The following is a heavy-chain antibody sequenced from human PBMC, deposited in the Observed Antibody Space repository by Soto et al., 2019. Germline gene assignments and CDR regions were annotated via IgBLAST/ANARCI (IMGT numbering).Heavy chain of an antibody. J-gene: IGHJ6*02. Sequence: GGSLRLSCAASGFTFSSYGMHWVRQAPGKGLEWVAVISYDGSNKYYADSVKGRFTISRDNSKNTLYLQMNSLRAEDTAVYYCATVPAAHTYYGMDVWGQGTTVTVSS. CDR2: ISYDGSNK. V-gene: IGHV3-30*03. CDR3: ATVPAAHTYYGMDV. CDR1: GFTFSSYG. D-gene: IGHD2-2*01.